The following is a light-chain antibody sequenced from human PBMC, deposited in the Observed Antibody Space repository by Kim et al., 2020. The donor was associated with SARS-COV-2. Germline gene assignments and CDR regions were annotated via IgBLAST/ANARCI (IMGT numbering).Light chain of an antibody. Sequence: DIQMTQSPSSLSASVGDRVIITCRASQSTPRFLNWYQHKPGKAPKLLIYATSNLQSGVPSRFSGSGSGTDFTLTISSLQPEDFATYYCQQSYSTPQVTFGQGTKLEI. CDR3: QQSYSTPQVT. J-gene: IGKJ2*01. CDR2: ATS. V-gene: IGKV1-39*01. CDR1: QSTPRF.